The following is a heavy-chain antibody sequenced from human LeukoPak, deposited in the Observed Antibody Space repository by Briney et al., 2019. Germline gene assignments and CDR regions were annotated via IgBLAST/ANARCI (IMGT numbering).Heavy chain of an antibody. CDR1: GFTFSSYW. D-gene: IGHD3-10*01. V-gene: IGHV3-74*01. CDR2: INSDGSST. Sequence: GGSLRLSCAASGFTFSSYWMHWVRQAPGKGLVWVSRINSDGSSTSYADSVKGRFTISRDNAKNTLYLQMNSLRAEDTAVYYCARDHRGSGSRYYYYYMDVWGKGTMVTISS. J-gene: IGHJ6*03. CDR3: ARDHRGSGSRYYYYYMDV.